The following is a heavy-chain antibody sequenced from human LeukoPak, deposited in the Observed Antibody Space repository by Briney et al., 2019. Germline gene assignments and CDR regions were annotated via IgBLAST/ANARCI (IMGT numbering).Heavy chain of an antibody. CDR3: ARDVTPYYYMDV. D-gene: IGHD3-16*02. V-gene: IGHV3-20*04. J-gene: IGHJ6*03. CDR2: INWNGGST. CDR1: GFTFDDYG. Sequence: GGSLRLSCAASGFTFDDYGTSWVRQAPGKGLEWVSGINWNGGSTGYADSVKGRFTISRDNSKNTVYLQMNSLRAEDTAVYYCARDVTPYYYMDVWGKGTTVTISS.